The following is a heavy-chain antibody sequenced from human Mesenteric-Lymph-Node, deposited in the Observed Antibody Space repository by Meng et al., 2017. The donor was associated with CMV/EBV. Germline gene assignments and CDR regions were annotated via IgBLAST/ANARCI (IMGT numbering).Heavy chain of an antibody. CDR2: IRYDGSNK. CDR3: AKAATLPNY. Sequence: GESLKISCAASGFTFSSYGMHWVRQAPGKGLEWVAFIRYDGSNKYYTDSMKGRFTISRDNSKNTLYLQMNSLRAEDTAVYYCAKAATLPNYWGQGTLVTVSS. CDR1: GFTFSSYG. J-gene: IGHJ4*02. V-gene: IGHV3-30*02.